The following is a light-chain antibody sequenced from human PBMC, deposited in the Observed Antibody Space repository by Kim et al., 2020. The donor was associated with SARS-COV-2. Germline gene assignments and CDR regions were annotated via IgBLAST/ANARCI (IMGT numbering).Light chain of an antibody. Sequence: ESAPRASRASQSLRLDLASYQQKPGPAPRLLIYDASSRATGIPARFSAGGSGTDFTLTISSLEPEDFAVYYCQQRSNSLTFGGGTKVDIK. CDR2: DAS. J-gene: IGKJ4*01. CDR1: QSLRLD. CDR3: QQRSNSLT. V-gene: IGKV3-11*01.